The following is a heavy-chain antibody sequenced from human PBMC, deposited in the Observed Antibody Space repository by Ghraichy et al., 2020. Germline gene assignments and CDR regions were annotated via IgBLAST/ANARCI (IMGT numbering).Heavy chain of an antibody. J-gene: IGHJ3*02. Sequence: GGSLRLSCAASGFTFSSYAMHWVRQAPGKGLEWVAVISYDGSNKYYADSVKGRFTISRDNSKNTLYLQMNSLRAEDTAVYYCARAVHAFDIWGQGTMVTVSS. CDR3: ARAVHAFDI. CDR2: ISYDGSNK. V-gene: IGHV3-30-3*01. CDR1: GFTFSSYA. D-gene: IGHD2-2*01.